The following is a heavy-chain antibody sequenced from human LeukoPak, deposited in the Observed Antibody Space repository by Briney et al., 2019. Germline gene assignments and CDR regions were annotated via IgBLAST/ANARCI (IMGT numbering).Heavy chain of an antibody. Sequence: SETLSLTCAVSGGSISSHNWWTWVRPSPGKGLEWIGEIYHSESTNYNPSLKSRVTISIDKSKNQFSLTLNSVTAADTAMYYCARGRVGSSGWYNYYYYYGMDVWGQGTTVTVSS. J-gene: IGHJ6*02. V-gene: IGHV4-4*02. CDR3: ARGRVGSSGWYNYYYYYGMDV. D-gene: IGHD6-19*01. CDR1: GGSISSHNW. CDR2: IYHSEST.